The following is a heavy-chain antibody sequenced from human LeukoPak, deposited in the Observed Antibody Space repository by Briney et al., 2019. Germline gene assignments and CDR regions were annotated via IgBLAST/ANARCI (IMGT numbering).Heavy chain of an antibody. D-gene: IGHD6-13*01. Sequence: GGSLRLSCAASGFVFSSYSMNWVRLAPGKGLEWVSSISSSSSYIYYADSVKGRFTISRDNAKNSLYLQMNSLRAEDTAVYYCARDYYSSSRHAFDIWGQGTVVTVSS. CDR2: ISSSSSYI. J-gene: IGHJ3*02. CDR3: ARDYYSSSRHAFDI. CDR1: GFVFSSYS. V-gene: IGHV3-21*01.